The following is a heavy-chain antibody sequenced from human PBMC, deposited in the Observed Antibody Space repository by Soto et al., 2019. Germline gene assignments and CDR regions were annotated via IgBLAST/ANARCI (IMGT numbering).Heavy chain of an antibody. CDR3: ARGVVYKWDYEELDWYGLDV. Sequence: QVQLVESGGGVVQPGRSLRLSCAASGFTFSSYAVHWVRQAPGKGLEWVAVVSYDGINKYYADSVKGRFTISRDNSKNTLYVQMNSLRPEDTAVYYCARGVVYKWDYEELDWYGLDVWGQGTTVTVSS. J-gene: IGHJ6*02. V-gene: IGHV3-30-3*01. D-gene: IGHD1-7*01. CDR1: GFTFSSYA. CDR2: VSYDGINK.